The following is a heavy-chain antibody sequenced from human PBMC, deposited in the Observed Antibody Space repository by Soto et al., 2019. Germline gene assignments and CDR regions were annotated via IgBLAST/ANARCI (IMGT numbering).Heavy chain of an antibody. Sequence: GVSLRLSCSASGFTFSSYAMSWVRQAPGKGLEWVSAISGSGGSTYYADSVKGRFTISRDNSKNTLYLQMNSLRAEDTAVYYCATTHDFWSGYPNWFDPWGKGTLVIVSS. D-gene: IGHD3-3*01. V-gene: IGHV3-23*01. CDR2: ISGSGGST. J-gene: IGHJ5*02. CDR3: ATTHDFWSGYPNWFDP. CDR1: GFTFSSYA.